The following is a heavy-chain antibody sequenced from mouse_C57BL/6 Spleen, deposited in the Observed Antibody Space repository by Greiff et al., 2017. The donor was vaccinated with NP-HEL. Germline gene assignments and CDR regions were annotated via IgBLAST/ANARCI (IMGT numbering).Heavy chain of an antibody. CDR3: ARGSYYDYDVGSY. J-gene: IGHJ3*01. CDR2: IYRGDGDT. CDR1: GYAFSSSW. D-gene: IGHD2-4*01. V-gene: IGHV1-82*01. Sequence: QVQLKQSGPELVKPGASVKISCKASGYAFSSSWMNWVQQRPGKGLEWIGRIYRGDGDTYYNGKVKGKATLTADKSSSTAYMQLSRLTSEDSAVYFCARGSYYDYDVGSYWGQGTLVTVSA.